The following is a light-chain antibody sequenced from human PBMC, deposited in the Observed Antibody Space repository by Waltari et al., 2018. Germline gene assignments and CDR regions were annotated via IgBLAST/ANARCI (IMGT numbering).Light chain of an antibody. J-gene: IGLJ2*01. CDR2: EVT. CDR1: SGDVGNYNL. CDR3: CSYAGSRIVV. V-gene: IGLV2-23*02. Sequence: QSALTQPASVSGSPGQSITISCTGTSGDVGNYNLVAWYQHHPGKVPKLMIYEVTKRHSGISNRFSVSKSGNTSSLTISGLQAEDEGDYYCCSYAGSRIVVFGGGTKMTFL.